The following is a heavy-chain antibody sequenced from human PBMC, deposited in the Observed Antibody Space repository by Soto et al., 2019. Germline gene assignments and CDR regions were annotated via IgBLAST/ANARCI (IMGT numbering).Heavy chain of an antibody. CDR2: ISSSSTI. V-gene: IGHV3-48*01. CDR3: ASQPKLLGWFDP. D-gene: IGHD1-7*01. Sequence: PGGSLRLSCAASGFTVSSYSMNWVRQAPGKGLEWVSYISSSSTIYYADSVKGRFTISRDNAKNSLYLQMNSLRAEDTAVYYCASQPKLLGWFDPWGQGTLVTVSS. J-gene: IGHJ5*02. CDR1: GFTVSSYS.